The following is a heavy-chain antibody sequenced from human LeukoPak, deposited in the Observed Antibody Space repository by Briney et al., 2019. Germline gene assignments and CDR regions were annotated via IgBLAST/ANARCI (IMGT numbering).Heavy chain of an antibody. D-gene: IGHD1-26*01. CDR1: GFTFDDYA. CDR3: ARAPREGFSGSYHDY. CDR2: ISWNSGSI. V-gene: IGHV3-9*01. Sequence: PGRSLRLSCAASGFTFDDYAMHWVRQAPGKGLEWVSGISWNSGSIGYADSVKGRFTISRDNAKNTLYLQMASLRGEDTAVYYCARAPREGFSGSYHDYWGQGTLVTVSS. J-gene: IGHJ4*02.